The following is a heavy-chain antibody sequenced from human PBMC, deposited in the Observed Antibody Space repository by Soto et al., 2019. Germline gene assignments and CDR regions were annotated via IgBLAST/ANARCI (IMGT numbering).Heavy chain of an antibody. J-gene: IGHJ5*02. D-gene: IGHD5-12*01. CDR3: ARGRGYSGQRRGWFDP. CDR1: GGSISTYY. V-gene: IGHV4-59*01. Sequence: QLQLQESGPGLVKPSETLSLTCTVSGGSISTYYWNWIRQPPGKGLECIGDIYYSGRTNYNPSLKSRVAITVGMSKNQFSLNLSSVTPADTAVYYCARGRGYSGQRRGWFDPWGQGTLVTVSS. CDR2: IYYSGRT.